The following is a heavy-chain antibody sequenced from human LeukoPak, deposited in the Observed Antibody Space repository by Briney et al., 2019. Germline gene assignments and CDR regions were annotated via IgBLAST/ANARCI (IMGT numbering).Heavy chain of an antibody. Sequence: PGGSLRLSCAASGFTFSSYSMNWVRQAPGKGLEWVSSISSSSSYIYYAVSVKGRYTLSRDNAKNSLYLQMNSLRAEDTAVYYCARDEGYFQHWGQGTLVTVSS. CDR1: GFTFSSYS. J-gene: IGHJ1*01. V-gene: IGHV3-21*04. CDR2: ISSSSSYI. CDR3: ARDEGYFQH.